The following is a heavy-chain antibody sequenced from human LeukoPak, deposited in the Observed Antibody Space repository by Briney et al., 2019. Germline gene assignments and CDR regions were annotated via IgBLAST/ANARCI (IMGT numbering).Heavy chain of an antibody. Sequence: SETLSLTCTVSGGSISSSSYYWGWIRQPPGKGLEWIGSIYYSGSTYYNPSLKSRVTISVDTSKNQFSLKLGSVTAADTAVYYCARQRRFLEFYNWFDPWGQGTLVTVSS. V-gene: IGHV4-39*01. CDR1: GGSISSSSYY. J-gene: IGHJ5*02. CDR3: ARQRRFLEFYNWFDP. D-gene: IGHD3-3*01. CDR2: IYYSGST.